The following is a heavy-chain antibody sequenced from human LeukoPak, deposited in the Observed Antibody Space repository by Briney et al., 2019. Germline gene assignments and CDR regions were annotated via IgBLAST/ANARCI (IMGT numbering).Heavy chain of an antibody. Sequence: PGGSLRLSCAASGFTFSNTWMSWVRQAPGKGLEWVSGITWDSETTGYADSVKGRFTISRDNAKNSLYLQMNSLRAEDTALYYCARAYTSSRHYYYYYMDVWGKGTTVTVSS. D-gene: IGHD6-13*01. CDR3: ARAYTSSRHYYYYYMDV. J-gene: IGHJ6*03. CDR2: ITWDSETT. CDR1: GFTFSNTW. V-gene: IGHV3-20*04.